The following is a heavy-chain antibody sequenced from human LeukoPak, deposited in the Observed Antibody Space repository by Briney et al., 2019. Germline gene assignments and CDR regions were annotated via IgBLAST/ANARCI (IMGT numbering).Heavy chain of an antibody. D-gene: IGHD6-6*01. CDR2: IYSSGST. CDR3: ARDAEAARDGFDI. CDR1: GGSIRSYY. Sequence: SETLSLTCTVSGGSIRSYYWSWIRQPAGKGLEWIGHIYSSGSTNYNSSLKSRVTMSIDMSKSQFSLKVSSVTAADTAIYYCARDAEAARDGFDIWGQGTMVTVSS. V-gene: IGHV4-4*07. J-gene: IGHJ3*02.